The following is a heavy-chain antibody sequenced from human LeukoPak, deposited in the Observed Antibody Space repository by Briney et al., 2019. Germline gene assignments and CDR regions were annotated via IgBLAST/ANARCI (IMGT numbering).Heavy chain of an antibody. CDR3: ARYYYDSSGYY. D-gene: IGHD3-22*01. J-gene: IGHJ4*02. CDR1: GGSISGYY. CDR2: INHSGST. V-gene: IGHV4-34*01. Sequence: SETLSLTCTVSGGSISGYYWSWIRQPPGKGLEWIGEINHSGSTNYNPSLKSRVTISVDTSKNQFSLKLSSVTAADTAVYYCARYYYDSSGYYWGQGTLVTVSS.